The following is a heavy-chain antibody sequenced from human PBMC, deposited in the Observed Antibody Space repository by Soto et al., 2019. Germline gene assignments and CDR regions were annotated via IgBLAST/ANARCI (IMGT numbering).Heavy chain of an antibody. CDR1: GYTFTGYY. V-gene: IGHV1-2*02. CDR2: INPNSGDT. J-gene: IGHJ4*02. Sequence: QVQLVQSGAEVKKPGASVKVSCKTSGYTFTGYYIHWVRQAPGQGLEWMALINPNSGDTNYGHKFQARVTLTRDTSISTVYMEVTSLRFDDTAVYYCAVAGLPFEYWGQGTLVTVFS. CDR3: AVAGLPFEY. D-gene: IGHD6-19*01.